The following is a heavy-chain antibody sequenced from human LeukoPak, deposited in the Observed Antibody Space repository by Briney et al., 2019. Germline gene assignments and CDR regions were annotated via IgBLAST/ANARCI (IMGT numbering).Heavy chain of an antibody. CDR2: IYYSGST. D-gene: IGHD5-18*01. J-gene: IGHJ6*03. CDR1: GGSISSYY. V-gene: IGHV4-59*01. CDR3: ARTMDAAMARSYYYYYYYMDV. Sequence: PSETLSLTCTVSGGSISSYYWSWIRQPPGKGLEWIGYIYYSGSTNYNPSLKSRVTISVDTSKNQFSLKLSSVTAADTAVYYCARTMDAAMARSYYYYYYYMDVWGKGTTVTVSS.